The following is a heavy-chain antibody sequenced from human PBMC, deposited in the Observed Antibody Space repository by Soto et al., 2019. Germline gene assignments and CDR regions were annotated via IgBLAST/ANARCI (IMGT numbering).Heavy chain of an antibody. CDR2: IYDSGST. Sequence: QVQLQESGPGLVKPSQTLSLTCTVSGGSISSSGYYWSWIRQHPGKGLEWIGYIYDSGSTYYNPSLKSRVTISVDTSKYQFSLKLSSVTAADTAVYYCAREEGGGYDHRWFDPWGQGTLVTVSS. CDR1: GGSISSSGYY. V-gene: IGHV4-31*03. D-gene: IGHD5-12*01. J-gene: IGHJ5*02. CDR3: AREEGGGYDHRWFDP.